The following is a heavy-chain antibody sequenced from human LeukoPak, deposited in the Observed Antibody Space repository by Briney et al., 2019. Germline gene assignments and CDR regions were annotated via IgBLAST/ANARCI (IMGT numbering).Heavy chain of an antibody. J-gene: IGHJ5*02. CDR2: INPSGGST. V-gene: IGHV1-46*01. D-gene: IGHD2-15*01. CDR3: ARVEGYCSGGSCYFSSFDP. Sequence: GASVKVSCKASGYTFTSYYMHWVRQAPGQGLEWMGIINPSGGSTSYAQKFQGRVTMTRDTSTSTVYMELSSLRSEDTAVYYCARVEGYCSGGSCYFSSFDPWGQGTLVTVSS. CDR1: GYTFTSYY.